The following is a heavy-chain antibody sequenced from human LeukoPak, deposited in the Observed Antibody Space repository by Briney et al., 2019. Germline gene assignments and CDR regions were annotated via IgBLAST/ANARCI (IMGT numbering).Heavy chain of an antibody. CDR1: GFTFSSYA. V-gene: IGHV3-23*01. CDR2: ISGSGGST. D-gene: IGHD1-26*01. CDR3: AKDLVGATNPLFDY. Sequence: GGSLRLSCAASGFTFSSYAMSWVRQAPGKGLEWVSAISGSGGSTYYADSVKGRFTISRDNSKNTLNLQMNSLRAEDTAVYYCAKDLVGATNPLFDYWGQGTLVTVSS. J-gene: IGHJ4*02.